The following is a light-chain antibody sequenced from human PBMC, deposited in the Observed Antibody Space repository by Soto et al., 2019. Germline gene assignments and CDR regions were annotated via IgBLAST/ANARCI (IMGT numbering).Light chain of an antibody. Sequence: DIVMTQSPDSLAVSLGERATINCKSNRTLFYSSNNKNYLAWYQEKPGQPPKQLIYWASTRQSGVPDRFSGSGSGTDFTLTISRLQAEDVAVYYCQQYFSTPPAFGLGPEVEIK. CDR2: WAS. J-gene: IGKJ1*01. V-gene: IGKV4-1*01. CDR3: QQYFSTPPA. CDR1: RTLFYSSNNKNY.